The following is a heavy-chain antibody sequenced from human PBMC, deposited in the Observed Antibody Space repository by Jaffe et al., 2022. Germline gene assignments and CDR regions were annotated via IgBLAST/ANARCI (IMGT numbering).Heavy chain of an antibody. V-gene: IGHV3-49*03. D-gene: IGHD3-9*01. Sequence: EVQLVESGGGLIQPGRSLRLSCAGSGFFFGDDGLSWFRQPPGKGLEWVGYIRAKAFGEATNYAASVKDRFIISRDDSKGIAHLQMNSLKTEDTGVYFCTRDRIRYFDWIPGGYYYYMDVWGKGTTVIVSS. CDR3: TRDRIRYFDWIPGGYYYYMDV. CDR1: GFFFGDDG. CDR2: IRAKAFGEAT. J-gene: IGHJ6*03.